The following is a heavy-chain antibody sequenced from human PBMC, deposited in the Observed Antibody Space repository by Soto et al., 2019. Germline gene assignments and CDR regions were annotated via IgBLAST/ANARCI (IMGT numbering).Heavy chain of an antibody. V-gene: IGHV1-69*13. CDR3: AGDSRPEYSSSMYYYPGMVD. D-gene: IGHD6-6*01. CDR2: TIPTFGTA. CDR1: GGTFSSYA. Sequence: SVKVSCKASGGTFSSYAISWVRQAPGQGLEWMGGTIPTFGTANYAQKFQGRVTTTADEPTTTAYMEMSSLRSEDTTVYYSAGDSRPEYSSSMYYYPGMVDWGQGTTVTVSS. J-gene: IGHJ6*02.